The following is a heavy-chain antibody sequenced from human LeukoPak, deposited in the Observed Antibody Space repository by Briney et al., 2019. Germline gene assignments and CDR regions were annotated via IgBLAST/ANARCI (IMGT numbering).Heavy chain of an antibody. Sequence: SVKVSCKASGGTFSSYAISWVRQAPGQGLEWMGGIIPIFGTANYAQKFQGRVTITTIESTSTAYMELSSLRSEDTAVYYCARDSGTEPYMGKLDYWGQGTLVTVSS. CDR1: GGTFSSYA. CDR3: ARDSGTEPYMGKLDY. J-gene: IGHJ4*02. CDR2: IIPIFGTA. D-gene: IGHD1-14*01. V-gene: IGHV1-69*05.